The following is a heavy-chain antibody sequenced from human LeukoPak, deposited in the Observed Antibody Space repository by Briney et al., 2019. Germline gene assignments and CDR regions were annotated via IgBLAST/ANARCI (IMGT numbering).Heavy chain of an antibody. CDR3: ARSLYGIAVAGTNFQH. CDR2: IKQDGSEK. J-gene: IGHJ1*01. CDR1: GFTFSSYW. Sequence: GGSLRLSCAASGFTFSSYWMSWVRQAPGKGLEWVANIKQDGSEKYYVDSVKGRFTISRDNAKNSLYLQMNSLRAEDTAVYYCARSLYGIAVAGTNFQHWGQGTLVTVSS. V-gene: IGHV3-7*01. D-gene: IGHD6-19*01.